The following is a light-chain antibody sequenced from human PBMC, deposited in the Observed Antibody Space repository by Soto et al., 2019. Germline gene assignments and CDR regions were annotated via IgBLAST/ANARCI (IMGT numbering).Light chain of an antibody. J-gene: IGKJ1*01. V-gene: IGKV1-5*03. CDR1: ESISNF. CDR3: QPYNSYSRT. CDR2: KAS. Sequence: DIQITQSPSSVSASVGDRVTITCRASESISNFLAWYQQKPGKAPNLLIYKASSLESGVPSRFSGSGSGTEFTLTISSLQPDDFATYYCQPYNSYSRTFGQGTKVDIK.